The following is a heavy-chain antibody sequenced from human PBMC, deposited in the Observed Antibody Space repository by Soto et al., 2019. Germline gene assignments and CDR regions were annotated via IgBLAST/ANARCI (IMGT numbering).Heavy chain of an antibody. J-gene: IGHJ3*02. V-gene: IGHV4-59*08. D-gene: IGHD3-16*02. CDR1: GGSISSYY. Sequence: QVQLQESGTGLVKPSETLSLTCTVSGGSISSYYWSWIRQPPGKGLEWIGYIYYSGSTNYNPSLRXRXTXQXXPSNNQVSLKLSSVTAADTAVYYCARLYGLDAFDIWGQGTMVTVSS. CDR3: ARLYGLDAFDI. CDR2: IYYSGST.